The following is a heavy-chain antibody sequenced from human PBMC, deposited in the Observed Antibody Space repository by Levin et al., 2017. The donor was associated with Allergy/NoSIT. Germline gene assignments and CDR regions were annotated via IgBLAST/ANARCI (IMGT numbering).Heavy chain of an antibody. Sequence: GGSLRLSCTASGFTFSSNGMHWVRQAPGKGLEWLAVIWYDGSNKFYADSVKGRFTISRDNSKNTLYLQMNSLRAEDTAVYYCAGGVAQAHYYYYYYMDVWGKGTTVTVSS. V-gene: IGHV3-33*01. CDR3: AGGVAQAHYYYYYYMDV. CDR2: IWYDGSNK. J-gene: IGHJ6*03. CDR1: GFTFSSNG. D-gene: IGHD3-16*01.